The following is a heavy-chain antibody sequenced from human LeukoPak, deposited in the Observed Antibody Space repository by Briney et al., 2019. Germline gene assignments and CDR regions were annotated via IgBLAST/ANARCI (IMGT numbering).Heavy chain of an antibody. J-gene: IGHJ6*03. CDR1: GGSFSGDY. Sequence: PSETLSLTCAVYGGSFSGDYWSWIRQPPGKGLEWIGETNHSGSTNYNPSLKSRVTISVDTSKNQFSLKLSSVTAADTAVYYCARGTPYYDFWSGYLYYYYYMDVWGKGTTVTVSS. CDR3: ARGTPYYDFWSGYLYYYYYMDV. D-gene: IGHD3-3*01. CDR2: TNHSGST. V-gene: IGHV4-34*01.